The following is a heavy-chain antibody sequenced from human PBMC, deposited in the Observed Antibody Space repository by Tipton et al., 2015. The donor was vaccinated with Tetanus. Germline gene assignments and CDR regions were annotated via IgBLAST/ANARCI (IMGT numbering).Heavy chain of an antibody. CDR2: SYAGGNYA. Sequence: SLRLSCAASGFTFNTYPMNWVRQAPGKGLEWVSVSYAGGNYAYYADSVKGRFTTSRDDSKSTLYLHMNSLRAEDTAVYYCARAGDFRFDYWGQGTLVTVSS. CDR1: GFTFNTYP. CDR3: ARAGDFRFDY. D-gene: IGHD4-17*01. J-gene: IGHJ4*02. V-gene: IGHV3-23*03.